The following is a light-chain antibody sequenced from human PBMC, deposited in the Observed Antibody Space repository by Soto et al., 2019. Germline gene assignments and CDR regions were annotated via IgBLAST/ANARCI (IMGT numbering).Light chain of an antibody. CDR3: QQRSNWRGT. CDR1: QSISKD. Sequence: EIVLTQSPVTLSLSRGVRATLSCRASQSISKDLAWYQQKPGQAPRLLIYDASNRASGIPARFSGSGSGTDFTLTISSLEPEDFAVYYCQQRSNWRGTFGGGTKVDIK. V-gene: IGKV3-11*01. J-gene: IGKJ4*01. CDR2: DAS.